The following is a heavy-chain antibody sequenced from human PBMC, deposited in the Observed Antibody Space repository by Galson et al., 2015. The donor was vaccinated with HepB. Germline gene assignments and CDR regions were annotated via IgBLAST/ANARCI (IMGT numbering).Heavy chain of an antibody. CDR2: IYPGDSDT. CDR3: ARQQKGYDYVWGSPIDY. D-gene: IGHD3-16*01. J-gene: IGHJ4*02. V-gene: IGHV5-51*01. Sequence: QSGAEVKKPGESLKISCKGSGYSFTSYWIGWVRQMPGKGLEWMGIIYPGDSDTRYSPSFQGQVTISADKSISTAYLQWSSLKASDTAMYYCARQQKGYDYVWGSPIDYWGQGTLVTVSS. CDR1: GYSFTSYW.